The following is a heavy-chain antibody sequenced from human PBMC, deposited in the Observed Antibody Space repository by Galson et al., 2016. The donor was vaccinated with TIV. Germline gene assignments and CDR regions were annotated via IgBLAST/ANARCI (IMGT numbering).Heavy chain of an antibody. CDR1: GFSLSTYGMS. CDR2: IDWDDDK. D-gene: IGHD3-3*01. Sequence: PALVKPTQTLTLTCTFSGFSLSTYGMSVGWIRQPPGKALKWLARIDWDDDKFYNSSLKTRLTISKDISRNQVVLTMTNMDPVDTATYYCSRAPISLFGLATSYYFDYWGQGTLVTVSS. J-gene: IGHJ4*02. V-gene: IGHV2-70*17. CDR3: SRAPISLFGLATSYYFDY.